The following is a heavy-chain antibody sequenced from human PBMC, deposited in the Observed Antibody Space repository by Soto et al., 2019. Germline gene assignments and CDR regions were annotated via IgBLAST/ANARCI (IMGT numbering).Heavy chain of an antibody. Sequence: QVQLVESGGGVVQPGRSLRLSCAASGFTFSSYGMHWVRQAPGKGLEWVAVISYDGSNKYYADSVKGRFTISRDNSKNTLYLQMNSLRAEDTAVYYCAKDGTRGDYVDYYYYGMDVWGQGTTVTVSS. CDR3: AKDGTRGDYVDYYYYGMDV. CDR2: ISYDGSNK. CDR1: GFTFSSYG. V-gene: IGHV3-30*18. J-gene: IGHJ6*02. D-gene: IGHD4-17*01.